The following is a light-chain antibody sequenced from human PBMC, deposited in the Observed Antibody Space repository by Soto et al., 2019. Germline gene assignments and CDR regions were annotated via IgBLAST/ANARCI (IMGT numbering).Light chain of an antibody. J-gene: IGKJ4*01. Sequence: DIQMTQSPSSLSASPGDEATITCRASQSLRSNLAWYQQKPGQAPRLLIYGASTLDSGVPARFSGSGSGTEFTLTISSLQPEDFATYYCQQLNSYPLTFGGGTKVDIK. CDR3: QQLNSYPLT. CDR2: GAS. V-gene: IGKV1-9*01. CDR1: QSLRSN.